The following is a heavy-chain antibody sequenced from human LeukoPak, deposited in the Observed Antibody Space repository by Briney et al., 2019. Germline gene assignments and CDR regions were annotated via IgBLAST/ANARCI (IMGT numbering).Heavy chain of an antibody. CDR1: GGSISSSSYY. CDR3: AREIRSSWYGD. Sequence: PSETLSLTCTVSGGSISSSSYYWGWIRQPPGKGLEWIGSIYYSGSTYYNPSLKSRVTISVDTSKNQFSLRLSSVTAADTAVYYCAREIRSSWYGDWGQGTLVTVSS. J-gene: IGHJ4*02. CDR2: IYYSGST. V-gene: IGHV4-39*07. D-gene: IGHD6-13*01.